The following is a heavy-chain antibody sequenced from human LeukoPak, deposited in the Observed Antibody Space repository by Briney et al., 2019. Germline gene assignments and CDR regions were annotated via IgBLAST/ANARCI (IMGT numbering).Heavy chain of an antibody. V-gene: IGHV1-2*02. CDR2: INPNSGGT. D-gene: IGHD2-2*01. Sequence: GASAKVSCKASGYTFTGYYMHWVRQAPAQGLEWMGWINPNSGGTNYAQNFQGRVTMTRDTSNSTAYMELSRLGSDDTAVYYCARDRRYCSTSSCSAPDVWGQGTTVTVSS. CDR3: ARDRRYCSTSSCSAPDV. J-gene: IGHJ6*02. CDR1: GYTFTGYY.